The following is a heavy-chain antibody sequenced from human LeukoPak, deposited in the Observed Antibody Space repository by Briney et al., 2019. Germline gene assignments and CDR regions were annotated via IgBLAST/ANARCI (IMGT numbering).Heavy chain of an antibody. CDR3: AKDSGPYTSGYYGH. J-gene: IGHJ4*02. D-gene: IGHD3-22*01. CDR1: GFNFNIYE. V-gene: IGHV3-48*03. Sequence: PGGSLRLSCAASGFNFNIYEMNWVRQAPGKGLEWVSYISSSVSNTIYYADSVKARFTISRGNTKNSLYRQMNSLRAEDTAVYYCAKDSGPYTSGYYGHWGQGTLVTVSS. CDR2: ISSSVSNTI.